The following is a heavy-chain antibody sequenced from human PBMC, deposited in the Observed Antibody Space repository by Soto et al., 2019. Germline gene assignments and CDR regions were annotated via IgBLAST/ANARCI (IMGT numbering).Heavy chain of an antibody. CDR2: INVPFGTA. CDR1: GPSFRTYP. J-gene: IGHJ4*02. V-gene: IGHV1-69*01. Sequence: QVQLVQSGAEVKRPGSSVKVSCQASGPSFRTYPVTGVRKAPGQGLEWMGGINVPFGTANYAQQFQGRVTITADESTSTAYLDLRSLRSEDAAVYYCAAERITVAGSVYYFDFWGQGTPVTVSS. D-gene: IGHD6-19*01. CDR3: AAERITVAGSVYYFDF.